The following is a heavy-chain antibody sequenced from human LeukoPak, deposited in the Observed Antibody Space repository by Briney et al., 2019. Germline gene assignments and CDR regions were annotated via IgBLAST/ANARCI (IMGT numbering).Heavy chain of an antibody. CDR3: ARVPLHDTSGRYYPH. D-gene: IGHD3-22*01. CDR1: GYTFTSYS. V-gene: IGHV1-3*04. Sequence: ASVKVSCKASGYTFTSYSMYWVRQAPRQSLEWMGWINTGNGNTKSSQKFQDRVTLTRDTSASTAYMELNSLSSEDTAVYYCARVPLHDTSGRYYPHWGQGTLVTVSS. CDR2: INTGNGNT. J-gene: IGHJ1*01.